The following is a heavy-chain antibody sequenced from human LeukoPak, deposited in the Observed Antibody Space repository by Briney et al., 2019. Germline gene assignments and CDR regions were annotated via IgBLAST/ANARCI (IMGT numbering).Heavy chain of an antibody. Sequence: PGGSLRLSCAASGFTFSSYAMSWVRQMPGKGLEWMGIIYPGDSDTRYSPSFQGQVTISADKSISTAYLQWSSLKASDTAMYYCARHSSSSGYYYYYMDVWGKGTTVTVSS. J-gene: IGHJ6*03. CDR3: ARHSSSSGYYYYYMDV. D-gene: IGHD6-6*01. CDR2: IYPGDSDT. CDR1: GFTFSSYA. V-gene: IGHV5-51*01.